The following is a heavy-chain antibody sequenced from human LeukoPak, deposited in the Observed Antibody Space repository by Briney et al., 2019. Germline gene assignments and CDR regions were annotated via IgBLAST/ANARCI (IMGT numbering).Heavy chain of an antibody. CDR2: INHSGST. J-gene: IGHJ6*02. Sequence: SETLSLTCAVYGGSFSGCYWSWIRQPPGKGLEWIGEINHSGSTNYNPSLKSRVTISVDTSKNQFSLKLSSVTAADTAVYYCARVLRFLEWLPPDGMDVWGQGTTVTVSS. CDR3: ARVLRFLEWLPPDGMDV. D-gene: IGHD3-3*01. CDR1: GGSFSGCY. V-gene: IGHV4-34*01.